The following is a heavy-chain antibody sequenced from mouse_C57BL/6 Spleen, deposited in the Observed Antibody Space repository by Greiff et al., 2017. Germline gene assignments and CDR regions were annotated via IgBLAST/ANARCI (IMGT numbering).Heavy chain of an antibody. CDR1: GYSFTGYY. V-gene: IGHV1-42*01. CDR3: ARGSYYYGSSYGYFDV. CDR2: INPSTGGT. J-gene: IGHJ1*03. Sequence: VQLKQSGPELVKPGASVKISCKASGYSFTGYYMNWVKQSPEKSLEWIGEINPSTGGTTYNQKFKAKATLTVDKSSSTAYMQLKSLTSEDSAVYYCARGSYYYGSSYGYFDVWGTGTTVTVSS. D-gene: IGHD1-1*01.